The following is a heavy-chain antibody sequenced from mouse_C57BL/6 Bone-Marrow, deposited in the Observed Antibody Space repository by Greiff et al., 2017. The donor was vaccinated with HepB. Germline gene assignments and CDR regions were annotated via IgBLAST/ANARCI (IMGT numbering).Heavy chain of an antibody. J-gene: IGHJ3*01. CDR1: GFNIKDYY. CDR3: TTACTTVGGAWFAY. D-gene: IGHD1-1*01. Sequence: EVQLQQSGAELVRPGASVKLSCTASGFNIKDYYMHWVKQRPEQGLEWIGRIDPEDGDAEYAPKFQGKATMTADTSSNTAYLQLSSLTSEDTAVYYCTTACTTVGGAWFAYWGQGTLVTVSA. V-gene: IGHV14-1*01. CDR2: IDPEDGDA.